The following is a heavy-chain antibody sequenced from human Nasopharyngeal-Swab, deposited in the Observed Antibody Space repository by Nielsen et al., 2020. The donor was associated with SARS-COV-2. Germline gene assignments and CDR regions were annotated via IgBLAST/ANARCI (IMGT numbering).Heavy chain of an antibody. V-gene: IGHV3-30*04. CDR3: ASSVTMFLYYFDY. J-gene: IGHJ4*02. CDR2: ISYDGSNK. CDR1: GFTFSSYA. D-gene: IGHD3-10*02. Sequence: GESLKISCAASGFTFSSYAMHWVRQAPGKGLEWVAVISYDGSNKYYADSVKGRFTISRDNAKNSLYLQMNSLRAEDTAVYYCASSVTMFLYYFDYWGQGTLVTVSS.